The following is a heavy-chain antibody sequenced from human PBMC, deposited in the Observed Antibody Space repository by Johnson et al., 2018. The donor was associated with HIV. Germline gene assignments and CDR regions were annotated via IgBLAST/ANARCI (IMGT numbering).Heavy chain of an antibody. CDR1: GFTFSSYD. J-gene: IGHJ3*02. V-gene: IGHV3-13*01. CDR3: ARGPPLQGELRGNAFDI. CDR2: IGTAGDT. D-gene: IGHD1-26*01. Sequence: VQLVESGGGVVQPGRSLRLSCAASGFTFSSYDMHWVRQATGKGLEWVSAIGTAGDTYYPGSVKGRFTISRENAKNSLYLQMNSLRAGDTAGYYCARGPPLQGELRGNAFDIWGQGTMVTVSS.